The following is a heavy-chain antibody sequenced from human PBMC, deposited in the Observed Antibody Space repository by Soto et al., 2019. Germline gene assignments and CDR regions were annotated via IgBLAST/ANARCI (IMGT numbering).Heavy chain of an antibody. J-gene: IGHJ4*02. CDR2: INHSGST. Sequence: ETLSLTCAVYGGSFSGYYWSWIRQPPGKGLEWIGEINHSGSTNYNPSLKSRVTISVDTSKNQFSLKLSSVTAADTAVYYCARGSPFDYWGQGTLVTSPQ. V-gene: IGHV4-34*01. CDR1: GGSFSGYY. CDR3: ARGSPFDY.